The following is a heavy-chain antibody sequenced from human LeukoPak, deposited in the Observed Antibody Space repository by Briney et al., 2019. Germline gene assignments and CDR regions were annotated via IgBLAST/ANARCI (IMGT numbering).Heavy chain of an antibody. V-gene: IGHV1-46*01. CDR3: ARDRDGYNEYFDY. CDR2: INPSGGST. CDR1: GYTFTSYY. D-gene: IGHD5-24*01. J-gene: IGHJ4*02. Sequence: GASVTVSFTASGYTFTSYYMHWVRQAPGQGLEWMGIINPSGGSTNYAQKFQGRVTMTRDTSTSTVYMELSSLRSEDTAVYCCARDRDGYNEYFDYWGQGTLVTVSS.